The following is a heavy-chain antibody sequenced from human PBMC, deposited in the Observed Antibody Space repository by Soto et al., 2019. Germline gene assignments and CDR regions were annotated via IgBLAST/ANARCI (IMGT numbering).Heavy chain of an antibody. Sequence: LSLTCTVSGGSISSSSYYWGWIRQPPGKGLEWIGSIYYSGSTYYNPSLKSRVTISVDTSKNQFSLKLSSVTAADTAVYYCARPAYDILTGYYSNSNDYWGQGTLVTVSS. CDR2: IYYSGST. D-gene: IGHD3-9*01. V-gene: IGHV4-39*01. J-gene: IGHJ4*02. CDR3: ARPAYDILTGYYSNSNDY. CDR1: GGSISSSSYY.